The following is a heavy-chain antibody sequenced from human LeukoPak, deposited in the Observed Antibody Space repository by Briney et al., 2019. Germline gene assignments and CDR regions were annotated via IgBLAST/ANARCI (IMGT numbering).Heavy chain of an antibody. V-gene: IGHV1-69*04. Sequence: SVKVSCKASGGTFSSYAISWVRQAPGQGLEWMGRIIPILGIANYAQKFQGRVTITADKSTSTAYMELSSLRSEDTAVYYCAGGIVATIHFDYWGQGTLVTVSS. CDR2: IIPILGIA. J-gene: IGHJ4*02. CDR3: AGGIVATIHFDY. D-gene: IGHD5-12*01. CDR1: GGTFSSYA.